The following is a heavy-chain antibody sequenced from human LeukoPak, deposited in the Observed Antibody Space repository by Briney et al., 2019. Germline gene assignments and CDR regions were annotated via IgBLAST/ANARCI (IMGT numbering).Heavy chain of an antibody. D-gene: IGHD6-13*01. CDR2: INHSGST. J-gene: IGHJ5*02. V-gene: IGHV4-34*01. CDR1: GGSFSGYY. CDR3: ARGRVGSSSWYRFRFDP. Sequence: SETLSLTCAVYGGSFSGYYWSWIRRPPGKGLEWIGEINHSGSTNYNPSLKSRVTISVDTSKNQFSLKLSSVTAADTAVYYCARGRVGSSSWYRFRFDPWGQGTLVTVSS.